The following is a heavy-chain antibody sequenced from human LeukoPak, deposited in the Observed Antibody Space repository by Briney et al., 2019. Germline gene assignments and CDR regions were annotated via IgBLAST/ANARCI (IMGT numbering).Heavy chain of an antibody. CDR2: INPNSGGT. CDR3: ARAIVATFATDY. D-gene: IGHD5-12*01. CDR1: GYTFTDYY. Sequence: ASVKVSCKTSGYTFTDYYFHWVRQAHGQGLEWMGWINPNSGGTHYAQKFQGRVTMTRDTSIITAYMELSSLTSDDTAIYYCARAIVATFATDYWGQGTLVTVSS. J-gene: IGHJ4*02. V-gene: IGHV1-2*02.